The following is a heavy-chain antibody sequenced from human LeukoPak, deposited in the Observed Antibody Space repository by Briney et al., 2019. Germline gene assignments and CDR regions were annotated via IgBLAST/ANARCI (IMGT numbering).Heavy chain of an antibody. J-gene: IGHJ4*02. CDR3: ARGIRPRSSGYYYVVY. Sequence: GGSLRLSCAASGFTFSSYAMHWVRQAPGKGLEWVAVISYDGSNKYYADSVKGRFTISRDNSKNTLYLQMNSLRAEDTAVYYCARGIRPRSSGYYYVVYWGQGTLVTVSS. D-gene: IGHD3-22*01. CDR2: ISYDGSNK. V-gene: IGHV3-30*04. CDR1: GFTFSSYA.